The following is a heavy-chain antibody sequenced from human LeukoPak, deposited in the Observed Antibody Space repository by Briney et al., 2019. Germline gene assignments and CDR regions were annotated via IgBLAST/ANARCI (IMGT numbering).Heavy chain of an antibody. D-gene: IGHD3-3*01. CDR2: IIPIFGTA. Sequence: ASVKVPCKASGGSFRSSTFAWVRQAPGRGLEWMGGIIPIFGTANYALEFQGRATITTDESTSTVYMELSSLRSEDTAMYYCARGPLHVALSSGSLKWLDPWGQGSLVTVSS. J-gene: IGHJ5*02. V-gene: IGHV1-69*05. CDR1: GGSFRSST. CDR3: ARGPLHVALSSGSLKWLDP.